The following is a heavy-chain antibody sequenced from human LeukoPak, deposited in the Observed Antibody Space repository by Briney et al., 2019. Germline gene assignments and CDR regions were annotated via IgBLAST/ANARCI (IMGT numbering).Heavy chain of an antibody. CDR3: AKDWSGDYNWSDP. D-gene: IGHD3-3*01. J-gene: IGHJ5*02. V-gene: IGHV3-30*10. CDR1: GFTFNNYA. Sequence: GQSLRLSCAASGFTFNNYAMHWVRQAPGKGLEWGSVISYDGSHKYYTDSVKGRFTISRDNSKNTLYLQMNSLRAEDTAVYYCAKDWSGDYNWSDPWGQGTLVTVSS. CDR2: ISYDGSHK.